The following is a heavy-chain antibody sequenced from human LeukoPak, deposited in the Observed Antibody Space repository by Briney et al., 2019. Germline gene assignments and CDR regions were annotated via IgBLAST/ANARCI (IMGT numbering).Heavy chain of an antibody. D-gene: IGHD6-13*01. CDR1: GGSISSGSYY. CDR3: ALLPAPAAAPFDY. CDR2: IYTSGST. Sequence: SETLSLTCTDSGGSISSGSYYWSWIRQPAGKGLEWIGRIYTSGSTNYNPSLKSRVTISVDTSKNQFSLKLSSVTAADTAVYYCALLPAPAAAPFDYWGQGTLVTVSS. J-gene: IGHJ4*02. V-gene: IGHV4-61*02.